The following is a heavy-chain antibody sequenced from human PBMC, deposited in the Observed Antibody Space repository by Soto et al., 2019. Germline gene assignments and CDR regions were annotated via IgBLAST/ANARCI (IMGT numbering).Heavy chain of an antibody. CDR2: INHSGST. CDR3: ARSRVRGYSYGYDY. CDR1: GGSFIGYY. Sequence: SETLSLTCAVYGGSFIGYYWSWIRQPPGKGLGWIGEINHSGSTNYNPSLKSRVTISVDTSKNQFSLELSSVTAADTAVYYCARSRVRGYSYGYDYWGQGTLVT. V-gene: IGHV4-34*01. J-gene: IGHJ4*02. D-gene: IGHD5-18*01.